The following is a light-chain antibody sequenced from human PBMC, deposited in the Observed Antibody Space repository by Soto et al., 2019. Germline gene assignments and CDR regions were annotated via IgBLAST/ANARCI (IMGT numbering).Light chain of an antibody. V-gene: IGKV3-11*01. Sequence: EIVLTQSPATLSLSPGERATLSCRASQSVSSYLAWYQQKPGQAPRLLIYDASNRATGIPARFSGSGPGTDFTLTISSPEPEDFAVYYCQQRSNWPLTFGGGTKVEIK. CDR3: QQRSNWPLT. CDR1: QSVSSY. CDR2: DAS. J-gene: IGKJ4*01.